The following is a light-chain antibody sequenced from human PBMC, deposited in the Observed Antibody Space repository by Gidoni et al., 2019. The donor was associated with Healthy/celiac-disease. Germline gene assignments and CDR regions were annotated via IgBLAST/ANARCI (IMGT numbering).Light chain of an antibody. J-gene: IGLJ1*01. CDR2: SNK. V-gene: IGLV1-44*01. CDR1: SSNIGSNT. Sequence: QSVLTHPPSASGTPGQRVTISWSGSSSNIGSNTVHWYQQLPGTAPKLLIYSNKQRPSGVPDRFSGSKSGTSASLAISGLQSEDEADYYCAAWDDSLNALVFGTGTKVTVL. CDR3: AAWDDSLNALV.